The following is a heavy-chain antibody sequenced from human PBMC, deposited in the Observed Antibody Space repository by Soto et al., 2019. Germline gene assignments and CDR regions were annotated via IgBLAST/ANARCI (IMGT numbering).Heavy chain of an antibody. CDR3: ARAASGYSYGYGNY. J-gene: IGHJ4*02. V-gene: IGHV3-21*01. CDR2: ISGGSSYI. Sequence: GGSLRLSCAASGFTFSRFAMNWVRQAPGKGLEWVSSISGGSSYINYADSVQGRFTISRDNAENSLYLQINSLRAEDTAVYFCARAASGYSYGYGNYWGQGILVTVSS. D-gene: IGHD5-18*01. CDR1: GFTFSRFA.